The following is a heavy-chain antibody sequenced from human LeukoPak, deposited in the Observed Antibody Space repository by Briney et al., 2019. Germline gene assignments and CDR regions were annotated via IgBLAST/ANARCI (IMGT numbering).Heavy chain of an antibody. J-gene: IGHJ5*02. CDR1: GGTFSSYT. CDR2: IIPILGIA. Sequence: SVKVSCKASGGTFSSYTISWVRQAPGQGLEWMGRIIPILGIANYAQKFQGRVTITADKSTSTAYMVLSSLRSEDTAVYYCAREGDSSGLYNWFDPWGQGTLVTVSS. V-gene: IGHV1-69*04. CDR3: AREGDSSGLYNWFDP. D-gene: IGHD3-22*01.